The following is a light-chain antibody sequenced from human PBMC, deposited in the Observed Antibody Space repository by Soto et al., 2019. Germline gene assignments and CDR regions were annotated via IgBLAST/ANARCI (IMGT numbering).Light chain of an antibody. CDR3: QQYYSTPLT. Sequence: DIVMTQSPDSLAVSLGDRATINCKSSQSVLYSSNNKNYLSWYQQKPGQPPKLLIYWASTRESGVPDRFSGSGSVTDFTLTISSLQAEDVEVYYCQQYYSTPLTFGGGTKVEIK. V-gene: IGKV4-1*01. CDR2: WAS. J-gene: IGKJ4*01. CDR1: QSVLYSSNNKNY.